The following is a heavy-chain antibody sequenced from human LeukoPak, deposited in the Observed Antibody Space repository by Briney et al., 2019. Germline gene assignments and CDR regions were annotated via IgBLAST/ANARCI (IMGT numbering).Heavy chain of an antibody. Sequence: QSGGSLRLSCAASGFTFSSYWMHWVRQAPGKGLVWVSRINSDGSSTSYADSVKGRLTISRDNAKNTLYLQMNSLRAEDTAVYYCARDHCSSTSCYVNWFDPWAREPWSPSPQ. CDR2: INSDGSST. CDR3: ARDHCSSTSCYVNWFDP. V-gene: IGHV3-74*01. J-gene: IGHJ5*02. CDR1: GFTFSSYW. D-gene: IGHD2-2*01.